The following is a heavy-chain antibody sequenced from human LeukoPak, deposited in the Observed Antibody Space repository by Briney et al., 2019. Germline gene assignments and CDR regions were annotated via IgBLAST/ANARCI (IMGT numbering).Heavy chain of an antibody. CDR1: GFSFSNYA. J-gene: IGHJ4*02. D-gene: IGHD6-19*01. CDR2: ISGSGAST. V-gene: IGHV3-23*01. CDR3: AKDLEYSSGWYGDYTKTSDY. Sequence: GGSPRLSCAASGFSFSNYAMSWVRQAPGKGLEWVSAISGSGASTYHADSVKGRFTISRDNSRNTLYLQMNSLRAEDTAVYYCAKDLEYSSGWYGDYTKTSDYWGQGTLVTVSS.